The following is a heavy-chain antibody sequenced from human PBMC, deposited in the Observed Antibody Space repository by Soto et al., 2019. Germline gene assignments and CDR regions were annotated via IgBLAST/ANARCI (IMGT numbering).Heavy chain of an antibody. D-gene: IGHD2-15*01. V-gene: IGHV4-34*01. J-gene: IGHJ5*02. Sequence: QVQLQQWGAGLLKPSETLSLTCAVYGGSFSGYYWSWIRQPPGKGLEWIGEINHSGSTNHNPSLKSRVTISVDTSKNQFSLKLSSVTAADTAVYYCARGRRKCSGGSCYSSGWFDPWGQGTLVTVSS. CDR1: GGSFSGYY. CDR3: ARGRRKCSGGSCYSSGWFDP. CDR2: INHSGST.